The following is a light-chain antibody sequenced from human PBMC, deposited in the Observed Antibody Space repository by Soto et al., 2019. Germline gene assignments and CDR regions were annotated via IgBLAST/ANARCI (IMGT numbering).Light chain of an antibody. J-gene: IGKJ4*01. CDR2: DAS. Sequence: EIVLTQSPGTLSLSPGERATLSCRASQSVSSNYLAWYQQKPGQAPRLLIYDASSRATGIPERFSGSGSGTDFTFTISRLEPEDFAVYWCQQYGSSPLTFGGGTKVEIK. CDR3: QQYGSSPLT. CDR1: QSVSSNY. V-gene: IGKV3-20*01.